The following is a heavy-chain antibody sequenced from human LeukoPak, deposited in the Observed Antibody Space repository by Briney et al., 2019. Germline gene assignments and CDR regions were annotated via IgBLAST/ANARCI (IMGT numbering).Heavy chain of an antibody. J-gene: IGHJ4*02. CDR2: ISGSGGST. CDR1: GFSFGSYG. V-gene: IGHV3-23*01. CDR3: AKARWVVVPAAEQPFDY. Sequence: GGALRLACAGSGFSFGSYGMTWVRQAPGKGLEWVSPISGSGGSTYYADSVKGRFTISRDKSKDTLYLQMNSLRAEDTAVYYCAKARWVVVPAAEQPFDYWGQGTLVTVSS. D-gene: IGHD2-2*01.